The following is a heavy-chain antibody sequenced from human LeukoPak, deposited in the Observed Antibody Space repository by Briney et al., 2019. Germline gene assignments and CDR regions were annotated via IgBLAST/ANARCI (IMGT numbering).Heavy chain of an antibody. J-gene: IGHJ4*02. CDR2: ISSSSSTI. CDR3: ARRRFFPDC. D-gene: IGHD3-3*01. V-gene: IGHV3-48*01. Sequence: TGGSLRLSCAASGFTFSSYSMNWVRQAPGKGLEWVSYISSSSSTIYYADSVKGRFTISRDNAKNSLYLQMNSLRAEDTAVYYCARRRFFPDCWGQGTLVTVSS. CDR1: GFTFSSYS.